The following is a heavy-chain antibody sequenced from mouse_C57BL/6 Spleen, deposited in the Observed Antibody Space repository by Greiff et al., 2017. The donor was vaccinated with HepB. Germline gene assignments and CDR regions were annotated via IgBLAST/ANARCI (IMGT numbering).Heavy chain of an antibody. D-gene: IGHD2-4*01. CDR3: ARDYYDYEGFAY. CDR2: ISYDGSN. Sequence: VQLKQSGPGLVKPSQSLSLTCSVTGYSITSGYYWNWIRQFPGNKLEWMGYISYDGSNNYNPSLKNRISITRYTSKNQFFLKLNSLTTEDTSTYYCARDYYDYEGFAYWGQGTLVTVSA. J-gene: IGHJ3*01. CDR1: GYSITSGYY. V-gene: IGHV3-6*01.